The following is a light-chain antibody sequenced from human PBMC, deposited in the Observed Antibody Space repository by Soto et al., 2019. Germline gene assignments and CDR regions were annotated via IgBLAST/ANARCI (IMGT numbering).Light chain of an antibody. V-gene: IGKV3-20*01. J-gene: IGKJ4*01. CDR2: GAS. CDR1: QSVSSGY. Sequence: EVVLTQSPGTLSLSPGERATISCRASQSVSSGYLGWYQQKPGLPPRLLIYGASSRAIGIPDRFIGSGSGTDFTLTISRLEPEDSAVYFCQQYDDQSPLTFGGGTKVEIK. CDR3: QQYDDQSPLT.